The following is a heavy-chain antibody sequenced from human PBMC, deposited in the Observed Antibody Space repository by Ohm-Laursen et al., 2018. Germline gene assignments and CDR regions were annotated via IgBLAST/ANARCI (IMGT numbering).Heavy chain of an antibody. J-gene: IGHJ6*02. CDR3: AKDRITMIVVVEFGMDV. D-gene: IGHD3-22*01. V-gene: IGHV3-30*18. CDR1: GFTFSSYG. CDR2: ISYDGNNK. Sequence: LRLSCAASGFTFSSYGMHWVRQAPGKGLEWVAVISYDGNNKYYADSVKGRFTISRDNSKNTLYLQMNSLRAEDTAVYYCAKDRITMIVVVEFGMDVWGQGTTVTVSS.